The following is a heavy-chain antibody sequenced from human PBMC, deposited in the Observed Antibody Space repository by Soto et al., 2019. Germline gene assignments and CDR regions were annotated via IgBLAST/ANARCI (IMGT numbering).Heavy chain of an antibody. J-gene: IGHJ5*02. CDR1: GGSISSGGYS. D-gene: IGHD2-15*01. V-gene: IGHV4-30-2*01. Sequence: QLQLQESGSGLVKPSQTLSLTCAVSGGSISSGGYSWSWIRQPPGKGLEWIGYIYHSGSTYYNPSLKSPVTISVDRSKNQFSLKLSSVTAADTAVYYCARGIVVVVAATREDWFDPWGQGTLVTVSS. CDR2: IYHSGST. CDR3: ARGIVVVVAATREDWFDP.